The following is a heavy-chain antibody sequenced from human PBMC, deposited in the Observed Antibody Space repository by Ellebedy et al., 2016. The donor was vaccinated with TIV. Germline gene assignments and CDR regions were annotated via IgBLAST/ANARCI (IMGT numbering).Heavy chain of an antibody. D-gene: IGHD2-2*01. CDR2: ISAYNGTT. V-gene: IGHV1-18*04. CDR3: ARYCNSTTCSNWFDP. J-gene: IGHJ5*02. Sequence: AASVKVSCKTSGYTFPSYGISWVRQAPGQGLEWMGWISAYNGTTNYAQMLQGRVTMTTDTLPSTAYMELRSLRSDDTAVYYCARYCNSTTCSNWFDPWGQGTLVTVSS. CDR1: GYTFPSYG.